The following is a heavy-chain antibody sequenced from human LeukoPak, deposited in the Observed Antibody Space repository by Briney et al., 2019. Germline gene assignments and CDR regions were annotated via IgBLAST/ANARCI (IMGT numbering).Heavy chain of an antibody. CDR1: GYTFTSYY. Sequence: ASVKVSCKASGYTFTSYYMHWVRQAPGQGLEWMGIINPSGGSTSYAQKFQGRVTITTDESTSTAYMELSSLRSEDTAVYYCATYNGIAAAGRDFDYWGQGTLVTVSS. CDR2: INPSGGST. D-gene: IGHD6-13*01. J-gene: IGHJ4*02. CDR3: ATYNGIAAAGRDFDY. V-gene: IGHV1-46*01.